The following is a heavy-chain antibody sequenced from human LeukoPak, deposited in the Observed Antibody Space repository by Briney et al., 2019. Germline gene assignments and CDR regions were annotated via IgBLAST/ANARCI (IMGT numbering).Heavy chain of an antibody. Sequence: GGSLRLSCAASGFTFSSYSMNWVRQAPGKGLEWVSSISSSSSYIYYADSVKGRFTISRDNAKNSLYLQMNSLRAEDTAVYYCARGRPPDLRLLNYYYYYYMDVWGKGTTVTVSS. J-gene: IGHJ6*03. V-gene: IGHV3-21*01. CDR3: ARGRPPDLRLLNYYYYYYMDV. CDR1: GFTFSSYS. CDR2: ISSSSSYI.